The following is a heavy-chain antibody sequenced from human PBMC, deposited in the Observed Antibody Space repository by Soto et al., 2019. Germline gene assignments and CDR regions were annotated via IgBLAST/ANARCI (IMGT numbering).Heavy chain of an antibody. V-gene: IGHV1-18*01. CDR2: ISGYNGNT. D-gene: IGHD6-13*01. CDR3: GRERDGSSWSSAEYLQH. J-gene: IGHJ1*01. Sequence: QVQLVQSGAEVKKPGASVKVSCKASGYTFTTYGIHWVRQAPGQGLEWMGWISGYNGNTNYAQKFQGRVTMTTDTSTTTAYMALRSLRSDDTAVYYCGRERDGSSWSSAEYLQHWGQGTLVTVSS. CDR1: GYTFTTYG.